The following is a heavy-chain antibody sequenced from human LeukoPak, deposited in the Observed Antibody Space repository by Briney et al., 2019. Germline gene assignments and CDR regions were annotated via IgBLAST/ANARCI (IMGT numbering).Heavy chain of an antibody. CDR1: GFPFNPYG. D-gene: IGHD3-10*01. CDR2: IRYDGSNN. CDR3: ARRTALWFADY. J-gene: IGHJ4*02. V-gene: IGHV3-30*02. Sequence: GGSLRLSCAASGFPFNPYGIHWPPQAPGKGVEGVAFIRYDGSNNYYADSVKGRFTISRDNSKNTLYLQMNSLRGEDTAVYYCARRTALWFADYWGQGTLVTVSS.